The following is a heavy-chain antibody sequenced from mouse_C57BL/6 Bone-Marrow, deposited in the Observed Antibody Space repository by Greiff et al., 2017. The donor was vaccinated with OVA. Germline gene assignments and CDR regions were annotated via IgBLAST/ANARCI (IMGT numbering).Heavy chain of an antibody. CDR1: GYTFTDYN. D-gene: IGHD2-12*01. V-gene: IGHV1-18*01. Sequence: EVQLQQPGAELVKPGASVQIPCKASGYTFTDYNLDWVKQSHGKSLEWIGDINPNNGGTIYNQKFKGKAPLTVDKSSSTAYMELRSLTSKDTAVYYCARTAYYKSFEVWGTGTTVTGSS. J-gene: IGHJ1*03. CDR2: INPNNGGT. CDR3: ARTAYYKSFEV.